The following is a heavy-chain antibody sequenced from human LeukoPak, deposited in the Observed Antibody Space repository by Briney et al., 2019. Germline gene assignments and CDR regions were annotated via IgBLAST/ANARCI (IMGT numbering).Heavy chain of an antibody. CDR1: GGSISSGGYS. J-gene: IGHJ5*02. D-gene: IGHD3-10*01. CDR2: IYYSGST. Sequence: SQTLSLTCAVSGGSISSGGYSWSWIRQPPGKGLEWIGYIYYSGSTYYNPSLKSRVTISVDTSKNQFSLKLSSVTAADTAVYYCARPIRSRDNNWFDPWGQGTLVTVSS. CDR3: ARPIRSRDNNWFDP. V-gene: IGHV4-30-4*07.